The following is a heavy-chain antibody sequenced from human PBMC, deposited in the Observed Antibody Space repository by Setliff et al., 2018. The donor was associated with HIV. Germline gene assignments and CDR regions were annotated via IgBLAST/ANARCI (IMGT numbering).Heavy chain of an antibody. V-gene: IGHV1-2*02. CDR1: GYLFTGYY. Sequence: GASVKVSCKASGYLFTGYYMHWVRQAPGQGLEWMGWINVNSGGTKYAQKFQGRVTMTRDTSISTAYMEVSSLRSDDTAVYYCARGPQSYVDVVPTIGRYYFDYWGQGTLVTVSS. CDR3: ARGPQSYVDVVPTIGRYYFDY. D-gene: IGHD5-12*01. J-gene: IGHJ4*02. CDR2: INVNSGGT.